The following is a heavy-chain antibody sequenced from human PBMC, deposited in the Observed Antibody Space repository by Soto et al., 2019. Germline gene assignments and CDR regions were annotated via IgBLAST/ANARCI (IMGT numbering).Heavy chain of an antibody. Sequence: SETLSLTCTVSGGSISSYYWSWIRQPPGKGLEWIGYIYYSGSTNYNPSLKSRVTISVDTSKNQFSLKLSSVTAADTAVYYCARSAYYDFWSGAYAPNWFDPWGQGTLVTAPQ. J-gene: IGHJ5*02. V-gene: IGHV4-59*01. CDR2: IYYSGST. CDR3: ARSAYYDFWSGAYAPNWFDP. D-gene: IGHD3-3*01. CDR1: GGSISSYY.